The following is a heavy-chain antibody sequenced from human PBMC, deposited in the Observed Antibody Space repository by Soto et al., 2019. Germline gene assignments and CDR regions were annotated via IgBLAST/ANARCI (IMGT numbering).Heavy chain of an antibody. D-gene: IGHD5-12*01. CDR2: IYYSGST. CDR3: ARRYSGYPIDY. V-gene: IGHV4-39*07. J-gene: IGHJ4*02. Sequence: SETISLTSTVCGGSIWSTSDSWGWIRQPPGKGLEWIGNIYYSGSTNYNPSLKSRVTISVDTSKNQFSLKLSAVTAADKAVYYWARRYSGYPIDYWGQGTLVTVSS. CDR1: GGSIWSTSDS.